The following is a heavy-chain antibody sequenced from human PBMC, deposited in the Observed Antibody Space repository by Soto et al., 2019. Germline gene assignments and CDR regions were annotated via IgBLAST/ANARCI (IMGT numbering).Heavy chain of an antibody. Sequence: PSETLSLTCTVSGGSISSGGYFWNWIRQHPGKGLEWIGYIYYSGGTYYNPSLKSRVTISVDTSKNQFSLKLSSVTAADTAVYYCAREPSIWGQGTLVNVSS. CDR2: IYYSGGT. CDR3: AREPSI. V-gene: IGHV4-31*03. J-gene: IGHJ4*02. CDR1: GGSISSGGYF.